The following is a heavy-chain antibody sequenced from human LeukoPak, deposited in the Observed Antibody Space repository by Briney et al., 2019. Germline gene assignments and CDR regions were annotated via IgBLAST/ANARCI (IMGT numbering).Heavy chain of an antibody. CDR1: GYTFTSYG. Sequence: ASVKVSCKASGYTFTSYGISWVRQAPGQGLEWMGWISAYNGNTNYAQKLQGRVTMTTDTSTSTAYIELRSLRSDDTAVYYCVRTADIVVVVAATNNWFDPWGQGTLVTVSS. CDR2: ISAYNGNT. D-gene: IGHD2-15*01. V-gene: IGHV1-18*01. J-gene: IGHJ5*02. CDR3: VRTADIVVVVAATNNWFDP.